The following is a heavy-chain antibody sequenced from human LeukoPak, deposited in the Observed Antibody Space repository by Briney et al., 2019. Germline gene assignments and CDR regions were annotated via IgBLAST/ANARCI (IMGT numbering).Heavy chain of an antibody. Sequence: PSGTLSLTCTVSGGSISSYYWSRIRQPPGKGLEWIGYIYYSGSTNYNPSLKSRVTISVDTSKNQFSLKLSSVTAADTAVYYCARLAVFGDAFDIWGQGTMVTVSS. CDR3: ARLAVFGDAFDI. V-gene: IGHV4-59*01. J-gene: IGHJ3*02. CDR1: GGSISSYY. D-gene: IGHD2-21*01. CDR2: IYYSGST.